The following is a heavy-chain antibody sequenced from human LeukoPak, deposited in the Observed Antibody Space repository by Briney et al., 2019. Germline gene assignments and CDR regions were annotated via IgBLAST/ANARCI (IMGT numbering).Heavy chain of an antibody. CDR1: GGSFSGYY. V-gene: IGHV4-34*01. J-gene: IGHJ4*02. CDR2: INHSGST. CDR3: ARAASRITMIVVVMQGPFDY. Sequence: SETLSLTCAVYGGSFSGYYWSWIRQPPGKGLEWIGEINHSGSTNYNPSLKSRVTISVDTSKNQFSLKLSSVTAADTAVYYCARAASRITMIVVVMQGPFDYWGQGTLVTVSS. D-gene: IGHD3-22*01.